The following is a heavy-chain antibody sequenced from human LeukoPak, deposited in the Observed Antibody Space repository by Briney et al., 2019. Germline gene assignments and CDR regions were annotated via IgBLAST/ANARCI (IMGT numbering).Heavy chain of an antibody. D-gene: IGHD2-15*01. CDR3: ARGHCSGGSCYRAPQRPNWFDP. CDR1: GGTFSSYA. Sequence: SVKVSCKASGGTFSSYAISWVLQAPGQGLEWMGRIIPIFGIANYAQKFQGRVTITADKSTSTAYMELSSLRSEDTAVYYCARGHCSGGSCYRAPQRPNWFDPWGQGTLVTVSS. J-gene: IGHJ5*02. V-gene: IGHV1-69*04. CDR2: IIPIFGIA.